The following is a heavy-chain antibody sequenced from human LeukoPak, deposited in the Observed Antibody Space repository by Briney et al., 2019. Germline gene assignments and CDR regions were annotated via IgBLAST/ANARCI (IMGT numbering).Heavy chain of an antibody. V-gene: IGHV3-23*01. D-gene: IGHD3-10*01. CDR1: GFTFDDYG. Sequence: PGGSLRLSCAASGFTFDDYGMSWVRQAPGKGLEWVSGISGGGYSTYYADSVKGRFTISRDNSKSTLYLQMNSRRDEDTAVYYCAKAYGMYGSGSSDYMDVWGKGTTVTVSS. J-gene: IGHJ6*03. CDR3: AKAYGMYGSGSSDYMDV. CDR2: ISGGGYST.